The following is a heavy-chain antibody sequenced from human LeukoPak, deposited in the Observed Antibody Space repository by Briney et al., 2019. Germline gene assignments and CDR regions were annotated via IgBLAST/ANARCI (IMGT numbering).Heavy chain of an antibody. CDR3: ARDGGATLVRGVITFDY. CDR2: ISSSGSTI. CDR1: GLTFSDYY. V-gene: IGHV3-11*04. J-gene: IGHJ4*02. D-gene: IGHD3-10*01. Sequence: GSLRLSCAASGLTFSDYYMSWIRQAPGKGLEWVSYISSSGSTIYYADSVKGRFTISRDNAKNSLYLQMNSLRAEDTAVYYCARDGGATLVRGVITFDYWGQGTLVTVSS.